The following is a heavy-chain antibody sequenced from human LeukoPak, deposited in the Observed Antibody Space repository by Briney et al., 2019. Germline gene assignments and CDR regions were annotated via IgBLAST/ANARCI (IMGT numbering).Heavy chain of an antibody. CDR2: ISSSSSYI. Sequence: GGSLRLSCAASGFTFSSYSMNWVRQAPGKGLEWVSSISSSSSYIYYADSVKGRFTISRDNAKNSLYLQMNSLRAEDTAVYYCARLHDSSGYSDYWGQGTLVTVSS. V-gene: IGHV3-21*01. CDR3: ARLHDSSGYSDY. CDR1: GFTFSSYS. J-gene: IGHJ4*02. D-gene: IGHD3-22*01.